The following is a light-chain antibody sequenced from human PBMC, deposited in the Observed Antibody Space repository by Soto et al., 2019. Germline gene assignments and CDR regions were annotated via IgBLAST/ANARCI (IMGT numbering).Light chain of an antibody. V-gene: IGLV9-49*01. CDR1: SGYSNYK. CDR2: VGTGGIVG. CDR3: GADHGSGSNFVWV. Sequence: QLVLTQPPSASASLGASVTLTCTLSSGYSNYKVDWYQQRPGKGPRFVMRVGTGGIVGSKGDGIPDRFSVLGSGLNRYLTIKNMQEEDESDYHCGADHGSGSNFVWVFGGVTKVTVL. J-gene: IGLJ2*01.